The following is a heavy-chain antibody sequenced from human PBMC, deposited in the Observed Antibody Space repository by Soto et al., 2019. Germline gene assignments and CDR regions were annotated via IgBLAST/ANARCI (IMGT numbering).Heavy chain of an antibody. J-gene: IGHJ6*02. CDR1: GFTFSSYG. CDR3: AKDIGYCSGGSCYYYYYYGMDV. CDR2: ISYDGSNK. V-gene: IGHV3-30*18. D-gene: IGHD2-15*01. Sequence: LRLSCAASGFTFSSYGMHWVRQAPGKGLEWVAVISYDGSNKYYADSVKGRFTISRDNSKNTLYLQMNSLRAEDTAVYYCAKDIGYCSGGSCYYYYYYGMDVWGQGTTVTVSS.